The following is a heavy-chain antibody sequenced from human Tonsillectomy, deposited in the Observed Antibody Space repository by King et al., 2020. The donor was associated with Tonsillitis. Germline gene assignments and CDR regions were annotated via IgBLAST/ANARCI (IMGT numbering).Heavy chain of an antibody. CDR1: GFTFSSYS. J-gene: IGHJ4*02. D-gene: IGHD1-26*01. CDR2: ISSSSSYI. CDR3: ARARGELRPYYFDY. Sequence: VQLVESGGGLVKPGGSLRLSCAASGFTFSSYSMNWVRQAPGKGLEWVSSISSSSSYIYYADSVKGRFTISRDNAKNSLYLQMNSLRAEDTALYYCARARGELRPYYFDYWGQGTLVTVSS. V-gene: IGHV3-21*01.